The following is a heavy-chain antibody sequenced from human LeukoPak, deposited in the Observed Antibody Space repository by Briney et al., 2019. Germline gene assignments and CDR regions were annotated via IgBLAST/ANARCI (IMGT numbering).Heavy chain of an antibody. CDR2: IKRDGGEK. Sequence: EGSLRLSCVVSGFTFSSYWMSWVRQAPGKGLEWVANIKRDGGEKYYVDSVKGRFTISRDNAKKSLYLQMNSLRAEDTAVYYCAREGHSGDYFDYWGQGTLVTVSS. CDR3: AREGHSGDYFDY. D-gene: IGHD2-21*01. CDR1: GFTFSSYW. V-gene: IGHV3-7*05. J-gene: IGHJ4*02.